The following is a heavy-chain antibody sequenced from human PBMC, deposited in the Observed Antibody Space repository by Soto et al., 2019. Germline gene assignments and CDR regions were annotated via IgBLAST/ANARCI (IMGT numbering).Heavy chain of an antibody. CDR3: ASGGRGMECDY. J-gene: IGHJ4*02. CDR1: GGTFSSYA. CDR2: SITILGTA. Sequence: QVQLVQSGAEVKKPGSSVKVSCKASGGTFSSYAISWVRQAPGQGLEWMGGSITILGTANYAKKFQGRVTITEDESQSKAYMELSSLRSEDTAVYYCASGGRGMECDYWGQGNLVTVYS. V-gene: IGHV1-69*01. D-gene: IGHD3-16*01.